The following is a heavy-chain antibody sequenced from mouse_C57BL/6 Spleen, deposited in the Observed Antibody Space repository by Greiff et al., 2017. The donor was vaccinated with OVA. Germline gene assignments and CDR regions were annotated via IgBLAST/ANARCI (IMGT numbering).Heavy chain of an antibody. V-gene: IGHV2-2*01. CDR1: GFSLTSYG. J-gene: IGHJ2*01. CDR3: ARNGGLRRRGVFDY. CDR2: IWSGGST. Sequence: VQLQESGPGLVQPSQSLSITCTVSGFSLTSYGVHWVRQSPGKGLEWLGVIWSGGSTDYNAAFISRLSISKDNSKSQVFFKMNSLQADDTAIYYCARNGGLRRRGVFDYWGRGTTLTVSS. D-gene: IGHD2-2*01.